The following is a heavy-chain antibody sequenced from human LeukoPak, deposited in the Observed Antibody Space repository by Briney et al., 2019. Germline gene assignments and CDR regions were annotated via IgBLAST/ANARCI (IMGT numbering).Heavy chain of an antibody. V-gene: IGHV3-23*01. CDR3: ARDGGSSWYYGLDY. CDR2: ISGSGGST. D-gene: IGHD6-13*01. J-gene: IGHJ4*02. Sequence: GGSLRLSCAASGFTFSSYAMSWVRQAPGKGLEWVSAISGSGGSTYYADSVKGRFTISRDNSKNTLYLQMNSLRAEDTAVYYCARDGGSSWYYGLDYWGQGTLVTVSS. CDR1: GFTFSSYA.